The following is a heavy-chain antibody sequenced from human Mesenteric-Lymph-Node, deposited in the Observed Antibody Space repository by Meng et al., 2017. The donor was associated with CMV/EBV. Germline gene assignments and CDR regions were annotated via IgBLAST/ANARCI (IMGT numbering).Heavy chain of an antibody. J-gene: IGHJ3*02. CDR2: IKQDGIEK. CDR1: GFTFSNAW. V-gene: IGHV3-7*01. CDR3: AREVDNYADNAFDI. Sequence: GESLKISCAASGFTFSNAWMSWVRQAPGKGPEWVGNIKQDGIEKYYGDAVKGRFTISRDNAKNSFVLQMNSLRVEDTAVYYCAREVDNYADNAFDIWGQGTMVTVSS. D-gene: IGHD4-11*01.